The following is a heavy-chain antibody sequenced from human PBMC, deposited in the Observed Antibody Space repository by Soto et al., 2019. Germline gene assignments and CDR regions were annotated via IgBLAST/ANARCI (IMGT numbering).Heavy chain of an antibody. Sequence: EVQLLESGGGLVQPGGSLRLSCAASGFTFSNYAMGWVRQAPGKGLEWVSAIGGSGGTYYADSVKGRFTISRDNSKSTLYLQTSSLRAEDTAVYYCAKTAEAVAGTVYGYWGQGTLVTVSS. D-gene: IGHD6-19*01. J-gene: IGHJ4*02. V-gene: IGHV3-23*01. CDR2: IGGSGGT. CDR1: GFTFSNYA. CDR3: AKTAEAVAGTVYGY.